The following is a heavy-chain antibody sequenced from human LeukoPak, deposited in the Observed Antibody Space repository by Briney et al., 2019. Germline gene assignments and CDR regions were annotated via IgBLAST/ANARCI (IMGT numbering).Heavy chain of an antibody. J-gene: IGHJ6*03. CDR2: INWNGGST. Sequence: GGSLRLSCAASGFSFDDYGMSWVRHAPGKGLEWVSGINWNGGSTGYADSVKGRFTISRDNAKNSLYLQMNSLRAEDTAVYYCARADCSGGSCPGDYYYYYMDVWGKGTTVTVSS. CDR3: ARADCSGGSCPGDYYYYYMDV. D-gene: IGHD2-15*01. CDR1: GFSFDDYG. V-gene: IGHV3-20*04.